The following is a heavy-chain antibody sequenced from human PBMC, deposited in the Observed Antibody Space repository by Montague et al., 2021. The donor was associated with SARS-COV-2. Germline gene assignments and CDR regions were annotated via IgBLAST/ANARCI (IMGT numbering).Heavy chain of an antibody. D-gene: IGHD3-10*01. J-gene: IGHJ4*02. V-gene: IGHV4-34*01. CDR1: GGSFSGFQ. CDR3: ATSSSRSYYVGLDY. CDR2: INQSGST. Sequence: SETLSLTCALYGGSFSGFQWSWIRQSPGKGLEWIGEINQSGSTNYSVSLKSRLTMSLDTSKNQVSLKLSSVTAADTAVYHCATSSSRSYYVGLDYWGQGTLVTITS.